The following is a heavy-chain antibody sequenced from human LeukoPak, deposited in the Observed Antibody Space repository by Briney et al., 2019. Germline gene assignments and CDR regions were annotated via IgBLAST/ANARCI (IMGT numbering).Heavy chain of an antibody. J-gene: IGHJ5*02. V-gene: IGHV3-33*01. CDR3: ARLWGGNGYSGGSLNL. Sequence: GRSLTLSCAASGYTFSRHGIHWVRQAPGKGLEWVAVVWYDGRNRDYADSVKGRFTISKDNSNNMVFLQMDRLRAEDTAVYYCARLWGGNGYSGGSLNLWGQGTLVTVSS. D-gene: IGHD3-16*01. CDR2: VWYDGRNR. CDR1: GYTFSRHG.